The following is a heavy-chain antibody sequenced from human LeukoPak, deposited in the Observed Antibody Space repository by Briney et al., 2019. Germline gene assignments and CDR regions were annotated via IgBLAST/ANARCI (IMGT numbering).Heavy chain of an antibody. CDR2: IIPILGIA. J-gene: IGHJ4*02. V-gene: IGHV1-69*02. CDR3: ARAYCRGGSCYFDY. Sequence: PMASVKVSCKASGGTFSSYTISWVRQAPGQGLEWMGRIIPILGIANYAQKFQGRVTITADKSTSTAYMELSSLRSEDTAVYYCARAYCRGGSCYFDYWGQGTLVTVSS. CDR1: GGTFSSYT. D-gene: IGHD2-15*01.